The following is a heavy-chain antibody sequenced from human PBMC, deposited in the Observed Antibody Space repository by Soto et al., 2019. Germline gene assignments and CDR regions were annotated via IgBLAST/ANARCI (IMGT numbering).Heavy chain of an antibody. CDR2: MNPNRGNT. CDR3: ARDKLVGATWN. V-gene: IGHV1-8*01. J-gene: IGHJ4*02. CDR1: GYTFTSYD. D-gene: IGHD1-1*01. Sequence: QVQLVQSGAEVKKPGASVKVSCKASGYTFTSYDISWVRQATGQGLEWIGWMNPNRGNTVHAQKSQGRVTMTRHTSISTAYMELSSLRSEDMAVYYSARDKLVGATWNWGQGTLVTVSS.